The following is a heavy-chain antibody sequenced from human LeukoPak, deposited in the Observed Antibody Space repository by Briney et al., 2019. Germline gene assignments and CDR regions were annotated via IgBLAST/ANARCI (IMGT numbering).Heavy chain of an antibody. CDR1: GYTFTSYG. CDR2: ISGYKTKT. V-gene: IGHV1-18*01. D-gene: IGHD6-19*01. Sequence: ASVKVSCKASGYTFTSYGINWVRQAPGQGLDWMGWISGYKTKTDYAQKFQGRVTMTTDTSTSTAYMELRSLRSDDTAVYYCARGGRLDSYNSMGVWGQGTTVTVSS. J-gene: IGHJ6*03. CDR3: ARGGRLDSYNSMGV.